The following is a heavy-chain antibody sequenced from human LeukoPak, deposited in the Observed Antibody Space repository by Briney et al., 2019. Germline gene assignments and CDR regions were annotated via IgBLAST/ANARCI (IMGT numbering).Heavy chain of an antibody. CDR1: GYTFTGYY. J-gene: IGHJ3*01. Sequence: GASVKVFCKVSGYTFTGYYMHWVRQAPGQGLEWMGRNDPNGGGTHYAQKFQGRVTMARATSISTSYMELTELRPDDTAVYYCAHGGGSYGDVWGQGTMVTVSS. CDR2: NDPNGGGT. V-gene: IGHV1-2*06. CDR3: AHGGGSYGDV. D-gene: IGHD1-26*01.